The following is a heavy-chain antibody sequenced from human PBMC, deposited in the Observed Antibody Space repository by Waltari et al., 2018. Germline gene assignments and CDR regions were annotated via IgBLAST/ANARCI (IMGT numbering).Heavy chain of an antibody. V-gene: IGHV1-18*01. J-gene: IGHJ4*02. D-gene: IGHD3-9*01. CDR2: ILTYRDSI. CDR3: ARGTDWSLY. Sequence: QVQLVQSGPEVKKPGASVKVSCKASGYTLTEYGITWVRQAPGHGLEWVGGILTYRDSINYGPKFQCRITLTTETTTKTAYMELTNLKSEDTAVYYCARGTDWSLYWGQGTLITVSS. CDR1: GYTLTEYG.